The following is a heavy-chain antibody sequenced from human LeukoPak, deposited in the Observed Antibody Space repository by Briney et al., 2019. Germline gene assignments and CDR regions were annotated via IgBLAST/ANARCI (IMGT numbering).Heavy chain of an antibody. CDR2: ISPYNGDT. J-gene: IGHJ4*02. CDR1: GYTFLNYG. D-gene: IGHD1-26*01. V-gene: IGHV1-18*04. Sequence: GSVQFSCNASGYTFLNYGISWVRPAPGQGLEWMGWISPYNGDTDYAQKVQGRVTMTTDTSTSTAYMELRSLTSDDTAVYYCARGSGSYYYFDYWGQGALVTVSS. CDR3: ARGSGSYYYFDY.